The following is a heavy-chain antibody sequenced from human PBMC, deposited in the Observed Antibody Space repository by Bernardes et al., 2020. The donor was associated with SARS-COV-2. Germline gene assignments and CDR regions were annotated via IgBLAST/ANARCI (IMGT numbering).Heavy chain of an antibody. J-gene: IGHJ4*02. CDR2: IKTDGTSP. CDR3: ARGALSGTYGVGDY. V-gene: IGHV3-74*01. Sequence: GGCLSPSSAATGFTISHYWMHWVRPVPGEGLVWVSRIKTDGTSPSYADSVKGRFTISRDNAKNTLYLQMNSLRVEDTAVYYCARGALSGTYGVGDYWGQGTLVTVSS. CDR1: GFTISHYW. D-gene: IGHD1-26*01.